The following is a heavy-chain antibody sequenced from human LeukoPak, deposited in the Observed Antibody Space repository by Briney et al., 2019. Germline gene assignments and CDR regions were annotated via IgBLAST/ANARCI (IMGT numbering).Heavy chain of an antibody. D-gene: IGHD3-22*01. CDR1: GYTFTGYH. Sequence: GASVKVSCKASGYTFTGYHMHWVRQAPGQRLEWMGWINPNGADTNYAQKFQGRVTITADESTSTAYMELSSLRSEDTAVYYCASVYDSSGYYRNWFDPWGQGTLVTVSS. V-gene: IGHV1-2*02. CDR2: INPNGADT. CDR3: ASVYDSSGYYRNWFDP. J-gene: IGHJ5*02.